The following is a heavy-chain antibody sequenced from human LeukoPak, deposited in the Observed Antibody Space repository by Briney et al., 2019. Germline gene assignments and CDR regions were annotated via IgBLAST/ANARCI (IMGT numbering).Heavy chain of an antibody. CDR2: IIPIFGTT. CDR1: GGTFSSYA. J-gene: IGHJ4*02. D-gene: IGHD4-11*01. Sequence: SVKVSCKASGGTFSSYAINWVRQAPGQGLEWMGGIIPIFGTTNYAQKFQGRVLITADESTSTAYMELSSLRSDDTAVYYCARVGNYNGRQTLDYWGQGTLVTVSS. V-gene: IGHV1-69*13. CDR3: ARVGNYNGRQTLDY.